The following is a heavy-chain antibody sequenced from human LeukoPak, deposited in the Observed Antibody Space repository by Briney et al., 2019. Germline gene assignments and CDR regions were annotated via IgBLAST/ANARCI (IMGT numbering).Heavy chain of an antibody. CDR1: GGSFSGYY. V-gene: IGHV4-34*01. J-gene: IGHJ6*03. CDR2: INHSGST. Sequence: PSETLSLTCAVYGGSFSGYYWSWIRQPPGKGPEWIGEINHSGSTNYNPSLKSRVTISVDTSKNQFSLKLSSVTAADTAVYYCARVPSRRGYCSSTSCRIPYYYYYMDVWGKGTTVTVSS. CDR3: ARVPSRRGYCSSTSCRIPYYYYYMDV. D-gene: IGHD2-2*01.